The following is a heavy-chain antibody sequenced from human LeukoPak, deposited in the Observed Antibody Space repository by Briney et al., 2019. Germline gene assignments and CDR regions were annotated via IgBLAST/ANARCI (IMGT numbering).Heavy chain of an antibody. D-gene: IGHD1-26*01. CDR3: ARDPYSGAYYEGYYYYYMDV. J-gene: IGHJ6*03. CDR1: GFTFSSYA. CDR2: ISGLGGST. Sequence: GGSLRLSCAASGFTFSSYAMSWVRQAPGKGLEWVSAISGLGGSTYYADSVKGRFTISRDNAKNSLYLQMNSLRAEDTAVYYCARDPYSGAYYEGYYYYYMDVWGKGTTVTVSS. V-gene: IGHV3-23*01.